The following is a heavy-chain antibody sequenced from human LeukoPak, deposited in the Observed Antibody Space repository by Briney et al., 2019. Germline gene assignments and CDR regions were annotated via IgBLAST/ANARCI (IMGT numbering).Heavy chain of an antibody. CDR2: ISGSGGST. D-gene: IGHD5-24*01. J-gene: IGHJ4*02. V-gene: IGHV3-23*01. CDR3: AKDPEVASPSHFDY. Sequence: GGSLRLSCAASGFTFSSYAMNWVRQAPGKGLEWVSAISGSGGSTYYADSVKGQFTISRDNSRNTLYLQMNSLRAEDTAVYYCAKDPEVASPSHFDYWGQGTLVTVSS. CDR1: GFTFSSYA.